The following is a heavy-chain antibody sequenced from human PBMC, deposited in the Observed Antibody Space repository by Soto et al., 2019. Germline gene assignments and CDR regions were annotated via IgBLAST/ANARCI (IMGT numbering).Heavy chain of an antibody. J-gene: IGHJ5*02. V-gene: IGHV1-69*02. CDR3: ARGPPVVPAAIAHPTYNWFDP. CDR2: IIPILGIA. CDR1: GGTFSSYT. D-gene: IGHD2-2*02. Sequence: ASVKVSCKASGGTFSSYTISWVRQAPGQGLEWMGRIIPILGIANYAQKFQGRVTITADKSTSTAYMELSSLRSEDTAVYYCARGPPVVPAAIAHPTYNWFDPWGQGTLVTVSS.